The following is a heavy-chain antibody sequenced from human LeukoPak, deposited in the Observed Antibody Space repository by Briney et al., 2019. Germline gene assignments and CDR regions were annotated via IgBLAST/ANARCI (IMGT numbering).Heavy chain of an antibody. D-gene: IGHD6-13*01. CDR1: GGTFSSYA. Sequence: ASVKVSCKASGGTFSSYAISWVRQAPGQGLEWMGGIIPIFGTANYAQKFQGRVTITADESTSTAYMELSSLRSEDTAVYYCVIAAAGTSPYYYYGMDVWGQGTTVTVSS. CDR3: VIAAAGTSPYYYYGMDV. J-gene: IGHJ6*02. CDR2: IIPIFGTA. V-gene: IGHV1-69*13.